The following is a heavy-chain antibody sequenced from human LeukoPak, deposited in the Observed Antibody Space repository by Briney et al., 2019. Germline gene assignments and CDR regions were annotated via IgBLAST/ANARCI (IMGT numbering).Heavy chain of an antibody. CDR3: ARGRPPHYDFWSGDWFDP. Sequence: TSETLSLTCAVYGGSLSGYYWSWIRQPPGKGLEWIGEINHSGSTNYNPSLKSRVTISVDTSKNQFSLKLSSVTAADTAVYYCARGRPPHYDFWSGDWFDPWGQGTLVTVSS. V-gene: IGHV4-34*01. CDR1: GGSLSGYY. D-gene: IGHD3-3*01. J-gene: IGHJ5*02. CDR2: INHSGST.